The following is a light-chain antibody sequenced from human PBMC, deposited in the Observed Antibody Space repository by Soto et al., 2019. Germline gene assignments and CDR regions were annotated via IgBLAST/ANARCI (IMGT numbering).Light chain of an antibody. V-gene: IGLV3-21*04. CDR1: NIGSKS. J-gene: IGLJ2*01. CDR2: YDS. CDR3: QVWDSSSVHPHVV. Sequence: SYELTQPPSVSVAPGKTARITRGGNNIGSKSVHWYQQKPGQAPVLVIYYDSDRPSGIPERFSGANSGNTATLTISRVEAGDEDDYYCQVWDSSSVHPHVVFGGGTKLTVL.